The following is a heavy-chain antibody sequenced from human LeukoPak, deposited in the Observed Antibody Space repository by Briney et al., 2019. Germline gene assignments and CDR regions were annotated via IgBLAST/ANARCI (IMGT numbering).Heavy chain of an antibody. CDR3: ARGGYTAGAFDI. CDR2: IYASGST. Sequence: PSETLSLTCTVSSGSMSGNYYWSWIRQPAGKGLEWIGRIYASGSTNYDPSLKSRVTISVDKSNNQFSLMVTSVTAADTAVYYCARGGYTAGAFDIWGQGTMVTVSS. J-gene: IGHJ3*02. CDR1: SGSMSGNYY. D-gene: IGHD3-10*01. V-gene: IGHV4-4*07.